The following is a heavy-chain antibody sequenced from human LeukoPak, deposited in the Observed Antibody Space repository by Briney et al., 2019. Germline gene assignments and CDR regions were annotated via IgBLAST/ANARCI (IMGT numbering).Heavy chain of an antibody. CDR2: VYHNGHT. Sequence: SETLSLTCYVSGDSINNDNYYWGWVRQSPGAGLEWLGSVYHNGHTIYTPSLKSRLTLSVDTSKNHFSLNLTSATAADTAVYFCASVLQSGTYPSGSDYYFDSWGRGTLVTVTS. CDR1: GDSINNDNYY. V-gene: IGHV4-39*02. CDR3: ASVLQSGTYPSGSDYYFDS. D-gene: IGHD1-26*01. J-gene: IGHJ4*01.